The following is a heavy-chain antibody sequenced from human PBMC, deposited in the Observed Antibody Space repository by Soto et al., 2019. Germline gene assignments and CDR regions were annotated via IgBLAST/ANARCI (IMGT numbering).Heavy chain of an antibody. CDR1: GGSISSYY. V-gene: IGHV4-59*08. J-gene: IGHJ4*02. CDR3: ARRYGYYFDY. Sequence: QVQLQESGPGLVKPSETLSLTCTVSGGSISSYYWSWIRQPPGKGLEWIGYIYYSGSTNYNPSLRSRVTISVDTSTHQLSLKLSSATAADTAVYYCARRYGYYFDYWGQGTLVTVSS. D-gene: IGHD4-17*01. CDR2: IYYSGST.